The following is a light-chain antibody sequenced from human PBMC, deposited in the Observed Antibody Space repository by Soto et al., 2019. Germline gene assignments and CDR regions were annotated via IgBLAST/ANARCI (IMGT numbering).Light chain of an antibody. CDR3: QRYNNWPLT. V-gene: IGKV3-11*01. CDR1: QSVHTF. Sequence: EIVLTQSPDTLSLSPGEGASLSCRASQSVHTFLAWYQQKPGQAPRLLIYGASTRATGVPARFSGSGSGTDFTLTISSLEPEDFAVYYCQRYNNWPLTFGGGTKVDIK. J-gene: IGKJ4*01. CDR2: GAS.